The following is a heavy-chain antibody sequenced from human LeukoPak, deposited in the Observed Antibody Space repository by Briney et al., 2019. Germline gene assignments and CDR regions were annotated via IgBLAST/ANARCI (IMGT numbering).Heavy chain of an antibody. CDR1: GYTFTSYG. J-gene: IGHJ4*02. D-gene: IGHD1-26*01. CDR2: VSGYNHNT. Sequence: ASVKVSCKASGYTFTSYGISWVRQAPGQGLEWVGWVSGYNHNTNYAHKLQGRVTMTTDTSTSTAYMELRSLTSDDTAMYYCARGGGRDSGRENDYWGQGTLVTVSS. CDR3: ARGGGRDSGRENDY. V-gene: IGHV1-18*01.